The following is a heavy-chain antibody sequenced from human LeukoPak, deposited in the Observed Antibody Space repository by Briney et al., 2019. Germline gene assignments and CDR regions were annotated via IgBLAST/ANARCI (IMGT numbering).Heavy chain of an antibody. J-gene: IGHJ5*02. CDR2: MNPNSGNT. Sequence: ASVKVSCKASGYTFTSYDINWVRQATGQGLEWMGWMNPNSGNTGYAQKFQGRVTMTRNTSISTAYMELSSLRSEDTAVYYCARRRPIALAAAAPNWFDPWGQGTLVTVSS. V-gene: IGHV1-8*01. D-gene: IGHD6-13*01. CDR3: ARRRPIALAAAAPNWFDP. CDR1: GYTFTSYD.